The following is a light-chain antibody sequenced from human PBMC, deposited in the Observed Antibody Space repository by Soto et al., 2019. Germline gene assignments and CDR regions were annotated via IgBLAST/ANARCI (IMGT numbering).Light chain of an antibody. CDR2: SGY. CDR1: QSVSSS. Sequence: FVVTQSPDTLSLSPGETATLSCRASQSVSSSVAWYQHKPSQSPRLVVYSGYKRSAGIPARFSGSGSGTDFTLTITSLENDDFAVYYCQQRYSWIRVFGPGTKVEVK. J-gene: IGKJ1*01. CDR3: QQRYSWIRV. V-gene: IGKV3-11*01.